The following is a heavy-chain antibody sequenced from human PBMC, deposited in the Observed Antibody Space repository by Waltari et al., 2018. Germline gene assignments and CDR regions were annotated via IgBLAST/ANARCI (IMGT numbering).Heavy chain of an antibody. J-gene: IGHJ3*02. CDR2: ICTSGST. Sequence: QVQLQESGPGLVKPSETLSLTCTVSGGSISSYYWSWIRQPPGKGLEWIGYICTSGSTSYNPSLKSRVTRSVDTSKNQFSLKLSSVTAADTAVYYCARVLGSSWYRADAFDIWGQGTMVTVSS. CDR3: ARVLGSSWYRADAFDI. V-gene: IGHV4-4*09. CDR1: GGSISSYY. D-gene: IGHD6-13*01.